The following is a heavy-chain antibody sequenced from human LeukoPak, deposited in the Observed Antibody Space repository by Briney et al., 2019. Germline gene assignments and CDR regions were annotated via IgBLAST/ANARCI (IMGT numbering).Heavy chain of an antibody. V-gene: IGHV3-66*03. Sequence: GGSLRLSCTVSGFTVSSNSMSWVRQAPGKGLEWVSFIYSDNTHYSDSVKGRFTISKDNSKNTLYLQMNNMRTEDTAVYYCAREALEWSPPDIWGQGTTVTVSS. CDR3: AREALEWSPPDI. D-gene: IGHD3-3*01. CDR2: IYSDNT. CDR1: GFTVSSNS. J-gene: IGHJ3*02.